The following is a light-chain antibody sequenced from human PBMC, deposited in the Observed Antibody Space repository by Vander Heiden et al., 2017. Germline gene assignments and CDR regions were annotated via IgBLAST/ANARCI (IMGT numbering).Light chain of an antibody. J-gene: IGKJ4*01. CDR3: QQYNNWPQT. CDR1: QSVSSN. V-gene: IGKV3-15*01. Sequence: EIVMTHSPATLSVSPGERATLSCRASQSVSSNLAWYQQKPGQAPRLLIYGASTRATGIPARFSGSGSGTEFTLTISSLQSEDFAVYYCQQYNNWPQTFGGGTKVEIK. CDR2: GAS.